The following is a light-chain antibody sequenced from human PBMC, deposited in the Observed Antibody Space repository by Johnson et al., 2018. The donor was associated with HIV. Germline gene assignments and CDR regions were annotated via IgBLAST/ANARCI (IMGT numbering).Light chain of an antibody. V-gene: IGLV1-51*02. Sequence: QSVLTQPPSVSAAPGQKVTISCSGSSSNIGNNYVSWYQQLPGTAPKLLIYENNKRPSGIPDRFSGSKSGTSATLGITGLQTGDEADNYGGTWDSSLSALYVVGTGTKVTVL. CDR2: ENN. J-gene: IGLJ1*01. CDR3: GTWDSSLSALYV. CDR1: SSNIGNNY.